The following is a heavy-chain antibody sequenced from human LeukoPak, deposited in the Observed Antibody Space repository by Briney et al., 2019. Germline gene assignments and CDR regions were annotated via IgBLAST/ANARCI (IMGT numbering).Heavy chain of an antibody. V-gene: IGHV4-59*01. CDR2: IYYSGST. CDR1: GGSISSYY. CDR3: ASGVFGPGPYYFDY. D-gene: IGHD3-10*01. J-gene: IGHJ4*02. Sequence: SETLSLTCTVSGGSISSYYWSWLRQPPGKGLEWIGYIYYSGSTNYNPSLKSRVTISVDTSKNQFSLKLSSVTAADTAVYYCASGVFGPGPYYFDYWGQGTLVTVSS.